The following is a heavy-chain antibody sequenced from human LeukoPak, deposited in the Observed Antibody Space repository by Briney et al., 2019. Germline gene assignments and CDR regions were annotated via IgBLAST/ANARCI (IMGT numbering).Heavy chain of an antibody. V-gene: IGHV1-2*06. CDR3: ARVSTMIVIDY. Sequence: ASVKVSCKASGYTFTGYYMHWVRQAPGQRLEWMGRISPNSGATNYAQRFQGRVTMTRDTSISTAYMELSRLRSDDTAVYYCARVSTMIVIDYWGQGTLVTVSS. J-gene: IGHJ4*02. CDR2: ISPNSGAT. D-gene: IGHD3-22*01. CDR1: GYTFTGYY.